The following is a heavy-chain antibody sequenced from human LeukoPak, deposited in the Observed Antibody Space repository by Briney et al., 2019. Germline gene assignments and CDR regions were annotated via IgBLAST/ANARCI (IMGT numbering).Heavy chain of an antibody. V-gene: IGHV3-9*01. CDR2: ISWNSGRI. D-gene: IGHD5-18*01. Sequence: GRSLRLSCAASGFTFDDYAMHWVRQAPGKGLEWVSGISWNSGRIGYADSVKGRFTISRDNAKNSLYLQMNSLRAEDTALYYCAKDIPRGYSYSYRNWGQGTLVTVSS. CDR3: AKDIPRGYSYSYRN. J-gene: IGHJ4*02. CDR1: GFTFDDYA.